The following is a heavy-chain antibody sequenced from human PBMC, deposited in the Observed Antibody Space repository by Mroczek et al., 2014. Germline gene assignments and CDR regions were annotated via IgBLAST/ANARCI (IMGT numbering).Heavy chain of an antibody. V-gene: IGHV4-31*03. Sequence: QVQLQQWGPGLVKPSQTLSLTCTVSGGSISSGGYYWSWIRQHPGKGLEWIGYIYYSGSTYYNPSLKSRVTISVDTSKNQFSLKLSSVTAADTAVYYCASGGYSSGWYDHWGQGTLVTVSS. J-gene: IGHJ5*02. CDR1: GGSISSGGYY. CDR3: ASGGYSSGWYDH. CDR2: IYYSGST. D-gene: IGHD6-19*01.